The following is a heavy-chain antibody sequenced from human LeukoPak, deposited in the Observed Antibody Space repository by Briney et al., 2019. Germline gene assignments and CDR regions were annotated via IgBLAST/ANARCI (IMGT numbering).Heavy chain of an antibody. CDR3: ARSSPSGRNFDY. Sequence: ASVKVSCKASGYTFTNSDINWVRQATGQGLEWMGWMNPNSGDSGNIQKFRGRVTMTRDTSINTAYMELSSLRSEDTAVYYCARSSPSGRNFDYWGQGTLVTVSS. D-gene: IGHD3-10*01. CDR1: GYTFTNSD. V-gene: IGHV1-8*01. CDR2: MNPNSGDS. J-gene: IGHJ4*02.